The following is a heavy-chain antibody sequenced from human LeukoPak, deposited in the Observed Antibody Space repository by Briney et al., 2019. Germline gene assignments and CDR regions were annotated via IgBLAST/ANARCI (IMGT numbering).Heavy chain of an antibody. CDR2: ISGSGGST. CDR1: GLTFSSYV. CDR3: ANPPYGDPTGGIFDY. Sequence: GGSRRLSCAPSGLTFSSYVMSWVRQAPGKGLEWVSSISGSGGSTYYADSVKGRFTISRDNSKNTLYLQMNSLRAEDTAVYFCANPPYGDPTGGIFDYWGKGTLVTVSS. V-gene: IGHV3-23*01. D-gene: IGHD4-17*01. J-gene: IGHJ4*02.